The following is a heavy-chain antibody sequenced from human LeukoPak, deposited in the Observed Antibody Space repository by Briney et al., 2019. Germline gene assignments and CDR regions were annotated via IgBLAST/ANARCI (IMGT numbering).Heavy chain of an antibody. CDR3: ARAGAYIYGFDY. CDR2: ISAYNGNT. J-gene: IGHJ4*02. D-gene: IGHD5-18*01. CDR1: GYKFSSYG. V-gene: IGHV1-18*01. Sequence: VASVTVSCTASGYKFSSYGISLVRQAPGQGLEWMGWISAYNGNTNYAQNFQGRVTMTTDTSTSTAYMELRGLRSDDTAVYYCARAGAYIYGFDYGGQGTLVTVSS.